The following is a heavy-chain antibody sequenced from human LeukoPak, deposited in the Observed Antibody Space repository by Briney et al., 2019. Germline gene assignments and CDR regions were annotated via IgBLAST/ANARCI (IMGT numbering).Heavy chain of an antibody. CDR3: ARRPDCSSTSCYEGDYGMDV. CDR1: GFAFDDYA. CDR2: ISWDSGSI. Sequence: GGSLRLSCAASGFAFDDYAMHWVRQAPGKGLEWVSSISWDSGSIAYADSVKGRFTISRDNAKNSLYLQMNSLRAEDTAVYYCARRPDCSSTSCYEGDYGMDVWGQGTTVTVSS. V-gene: IGHV3-9*01. J-gene: IGHJ6*02. D-gene: IGHD2-2*01.